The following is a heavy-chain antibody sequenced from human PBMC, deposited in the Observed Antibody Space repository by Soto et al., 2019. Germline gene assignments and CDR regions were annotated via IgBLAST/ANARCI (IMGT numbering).Heavy chain of an antibody. Sequence: SVTLSLTXAVSGGSISSGGYSWSWIRQPPGKGLEWIGYIYHSGSTYYNPSLKSRVTISVDRSKNQFSLKLSSVTAADTAVYYCARCIRGVIRFDPWGQGTLVTVSS. D-gene: IGHD3-10*01. V-gene: IGHV4-30-2*01. CDR1: GGSISSGGYS. CDR2: IYHSGST. CDR3: ARCIRGVIRFDP. J-gene: IGHJ5*02.